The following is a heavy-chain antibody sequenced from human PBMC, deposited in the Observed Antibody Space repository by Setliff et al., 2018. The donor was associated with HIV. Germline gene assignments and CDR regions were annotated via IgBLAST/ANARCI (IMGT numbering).Heavy chain of an antibody. D-gene: IGHD3-10*01. J-gene: IGHJ4*02. CDR1: GFTFSSYW. Sequence: QSGGSLRLSCAASGFTFSSYWMSWVRQAPGKGLVWVSRINSDGSSTSYADSVKGRFTISRDNAKNSLYLQMNSLRAEDTAVYYCAISNSGSYSPQALDYWGQGTLVTVSS. CDR2: INSDGSST. V-gene: IGHV3-74*01. CDR3: AISNSGSYSPQALDY.